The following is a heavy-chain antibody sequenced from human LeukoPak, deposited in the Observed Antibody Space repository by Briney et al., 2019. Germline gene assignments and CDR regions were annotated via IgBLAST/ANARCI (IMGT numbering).Heavy chain of an antibody. CDR1: GFIFRSYG. J-gene: IGHJ6*03. CDR2: IRYDGNNE. Sequence: GGSLRLSCAASGFIFRSYGMHWVRQAPGSGLEWVAFIRYDGNNEDYVDSVKGRFTISRDTSKNTLYLQMYSLRSEDTAVYYCAKDGGVRGPDYYYYMDVWGKGTTVTISS. CDR3: AKDGGVRGPDYYYYMDV. D-gene: IGHD3-10*01. V-gene: IGHV3-30*02.